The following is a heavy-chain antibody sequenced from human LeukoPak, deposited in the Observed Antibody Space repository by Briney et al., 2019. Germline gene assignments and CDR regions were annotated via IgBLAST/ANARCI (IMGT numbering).Heavy chain of an antibody. J-gene: IGHJ4*02. CDR3: ARRPGWGFYYFDC. CDR1: GYTFTSYA. D-gene: IGHD7-27*01. V-gene: IGHV1-3*01. CDR2: INAGNGNT. Sequence: ASVKVSCKASGYTFTSYAMHWVRQAPGQRLEWMGWINAGNGNTKYSQKFQGRVTITRDTSASTAYMELSSLRSEDTAVYYCARRPGWGFYYFDCWGQGTLVTVSS.